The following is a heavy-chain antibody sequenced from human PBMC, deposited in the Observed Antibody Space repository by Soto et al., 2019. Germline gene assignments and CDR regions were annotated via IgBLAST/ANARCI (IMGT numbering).Heavy chain of an antibody. V-gene: IGHV5-51*01. CDR1: GYNFKNWW. CDR2: IYPADSDT. CDR3: ASSREYSFGYKSPFDV. Sequence: EVQLVQSGSEVKKPGESLTISCEASGYNFKNWWIVWVRQMPGKGLECMGIIYPADSDTRYSPSFQGQVTISADKSISTAYLQWNSLKASDTAIYYCASSREYSFGYKSPFDVWGQGTTVTVSS. D-gene: IGHD5-18*01. J-gene: IGHJ3*01.